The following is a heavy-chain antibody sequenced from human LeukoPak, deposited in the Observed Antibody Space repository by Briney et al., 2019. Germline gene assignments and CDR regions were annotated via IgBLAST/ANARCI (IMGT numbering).Heavy chain of an antibody. D-gene: IGHD4-23*01. CDR3: ATSTTVVTGVEFDY. Sequence: SVKVSCKASGGTFSSYAISWVRQAPGQGLEWMGGIIPIFGTANYAQKFQGRVTITADESTSTAYMELSSLRSEDTAVYYCATSTTVVTGVEFDYWGQGTLVTVSS. V-gene: IGHV1-69*13. CDR2: IIPIFGTA. J-gene: IGHJ4*02. CDR1: GGTFSSYA.